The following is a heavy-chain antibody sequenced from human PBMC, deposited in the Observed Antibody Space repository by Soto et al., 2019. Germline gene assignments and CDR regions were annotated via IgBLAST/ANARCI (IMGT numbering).Heavy chain of an antibody. D-gene: IGHD2-15*01. J-gene: IGHJ5*02. CDR3: AKLVASASES. V-gene: IGHV3-23*01. CDR1: GFTFVTYA. Sequence: GSLRLSCAASGFTFVTYAMTWVRQAPGKGLEWVSSISGSGSNTYYADSVKGRFTISRDNSRSTLFLQMNTLRAEDTAIYYCAKLVASASESWGQGALVT. CDR2: ISGSGSNT.